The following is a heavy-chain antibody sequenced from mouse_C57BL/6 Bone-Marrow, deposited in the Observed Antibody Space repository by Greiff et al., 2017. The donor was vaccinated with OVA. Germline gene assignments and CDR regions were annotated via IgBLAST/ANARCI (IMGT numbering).Heavy chain of an antibody. D-gene: IGHD2-2*01. CDR2: IWSGGIT. Sequence: QVQLQQSGPGLVQPSQSLSITCTVSVFSLTSYGVPLFRPSPGTGLEWLGVIWSGGITDYNAAFISRLSISKDNSKSQVFFKMNSLQADDTAIYYCASSLLWLRRRYWYFDVWGTGTTVTVSS. CDR3: ASSLLWLRRRYWYFDV. CDR1: VFSLTSYG. V-gene: IGHV2-2*01. J-gene: IGHJ1*03.